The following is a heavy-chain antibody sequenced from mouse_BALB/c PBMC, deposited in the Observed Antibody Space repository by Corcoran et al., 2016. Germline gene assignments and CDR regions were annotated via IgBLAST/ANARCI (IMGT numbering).Heavy chain of an antibody. CDR1: GFSLSTSGMG. J-gene: IGHJ2*01. D-gene: IGHD2-4*01. CDR3: ARDIYYDYDCDY. CDR2: IYWDDDK. Sequence: QVTLKESGPGILQPSQTLSLTCYFSGFSLSTSGMGVSWIRQPSGKGMEWLAHIYWDDDKRYNPSLKSRLTISKDTSRNQVFLKITSVDTADTATYYCARDIYYDYDCDYWGQCTTLTVSS. V-gene: IGHV8-12*01.